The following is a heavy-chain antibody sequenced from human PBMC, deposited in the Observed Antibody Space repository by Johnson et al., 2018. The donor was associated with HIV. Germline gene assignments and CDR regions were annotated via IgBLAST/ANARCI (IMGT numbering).Heavy chain of an antibody. CDR3: AKDRGRGYYDAFDI. D-gene: IGHD3-3*01. Sequence: QVQLVESGGGVVRPGGSLRLSCAASGFTFSSYDMHWVRQAPGKGLEWVAVISYDGSNKYYADSVKGRFTISRDNSKNTLYLQMNSLRAEDTALYYCAKDRGRGYYDAFDIWGQGTMVTVSS. CDR2: ISYDGSNK. J-gene: IGHJ3*02. V-gene: IGHV3-30*18. CDR1: GFTFSSYD.